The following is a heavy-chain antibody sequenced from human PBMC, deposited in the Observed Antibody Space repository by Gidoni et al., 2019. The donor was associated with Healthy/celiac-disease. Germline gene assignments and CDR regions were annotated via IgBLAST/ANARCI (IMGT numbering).Heavy chain of an antibody. CDR3: ARENTGYYDFWSGYQLDY. CDR2: IWYDGSNK. CDR1: SSYG. V-gene: IGHV3-33*01. D-gene: IGHD3-3*01. Sequence: SSYGMHWVRQAPGKGLEWVAVIWYDGSNKYYADSVKGRFTISRDNSKNTLYLQMNSLRAEDTAVYYCARENTGYYDFWSGYQLDYWGQGTLVTVSS. J-gene: IGHJ4*02.